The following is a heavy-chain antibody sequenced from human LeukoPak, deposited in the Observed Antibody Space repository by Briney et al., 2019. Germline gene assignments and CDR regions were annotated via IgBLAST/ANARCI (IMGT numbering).Heavy chain of an antibody. Sequence: GESLKISCKGSGYSFTSYWIGWVRQMPGKGLEWMGIIYPGDSDTRYSPSFQGQVTISADKSISTAYLQWSSLKASDTAMYYCARLRPDTAMPYYYYYGMDVWGQGTTVTVSS. CDR2: IYPGDSDT. CDR1: GYSFTSYW. V-gene: IGHV5-51*01. D-gene: IGHD5-18*01. J-gene: IGHJ6*02. CDR3: ARLRPDTAMPYYYYYGMDV.